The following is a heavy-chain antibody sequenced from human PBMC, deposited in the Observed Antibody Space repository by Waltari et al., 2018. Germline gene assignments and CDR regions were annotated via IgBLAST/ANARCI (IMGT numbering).Heavy chain of an antibody. CDR3: ARRAAITAAGPTYYMDV. V-gene: IGHV4-38-2*01. D-gene: IGHD6-13*01. J-gene: IGHJ6*03. CDR1: GYSISSGYY. CDR2: IYHSGST. Sequence: QVQLQESGPGLVKPSETLSLTCAVSGYSISSGYYWGWIRQPPGKGLEWIGNIYHSGSTHYTPSLKSRVTISVDTSKNQFSLKLSSVTAADTAVYYCARRAAITAAGPTYYMDVWGKGTTVTVSS.